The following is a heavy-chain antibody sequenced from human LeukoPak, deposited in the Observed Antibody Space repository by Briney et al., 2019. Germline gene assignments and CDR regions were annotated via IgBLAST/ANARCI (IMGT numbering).Heavy chain of an antibody. CDR2: ISYDGSNK. CDR3: AKGEGALVANNDAFDI. V-gene: IGHV3-30*18. Sequence: PGRSLRLSCAAPGFTFSSYGMHWVRQAPGKGLEWVAVISYDGSNKYYADSMKGRFTISRDNSKNTLYLQMNSLRAEDTAVYYCAKGEGALVANNDAFDIWGQGTMVTVSS. CDR1: GFTFSSYG. D-gene: IGHD2-15*01. J-gene: IGHJ3*02.